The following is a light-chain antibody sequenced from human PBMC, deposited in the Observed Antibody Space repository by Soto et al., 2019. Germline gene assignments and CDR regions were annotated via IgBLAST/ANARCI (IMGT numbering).Light chain of an antibody. CDR1: FSNIGDNA. CDR2: LND. V-gene: IGLV1-44*01. Sequence: QSALTQPPSLSATPGQRVNISCSGSFSNIGDNAVNWYQQLPGAAPKLLIYLNDQRPSGVPDRFSGSKSGTSAFLAISGLQSEDEADYYCAAWDDRLNALFGTGTKVTVL. J-gene: IGLJ1*01. CDR3: AAWDDRLNAL.